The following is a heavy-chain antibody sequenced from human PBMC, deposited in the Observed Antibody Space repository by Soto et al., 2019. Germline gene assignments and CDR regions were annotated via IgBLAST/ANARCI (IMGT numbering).Heavy chain of an antibody. D-gene: IGHD2-21*02. CDR3: ATLGLQQAF. J-gene: IGHJ4*02. V-gene: IGHV3-74*01. CDR1: GFTFNTW. CDR2: IDSDGSIT. Sequence: GGSLRLSXAASGFTFNTWMHWVRQAPGEGLVWVSSIDSDGSITSYADSVKGRFTISRDNAKNTLYLQMNSLRAEDTAVYYCATLGLQQAFWGQGTLVTVSS.